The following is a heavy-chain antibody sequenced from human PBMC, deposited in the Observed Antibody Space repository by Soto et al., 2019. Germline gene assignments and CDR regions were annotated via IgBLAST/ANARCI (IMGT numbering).Heavy chain of an antibody. CDR3: ARDLWGYCGTDCYPLDV. J-gene: IGHJ6*02. Sequence: SETLSLTCTVSGGSVSSGSYYWSWIRQPPGKGLEWIGYIYYSGSTNYNPSLKSRVTISVDTSKNQFSLKLSSVTAADTAMYYCARDLWGYCGTDCYPLDVWGQGTTVTVSS. CDR2: IYYSGST. CDR1: GGSVSSGSYY. V-gene: IGHV4-61*01. D-gene: IGHD2-21*02.